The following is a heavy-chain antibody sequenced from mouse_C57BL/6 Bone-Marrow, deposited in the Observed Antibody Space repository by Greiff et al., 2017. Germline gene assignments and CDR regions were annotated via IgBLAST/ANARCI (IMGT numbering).Heavy chain of an antibody. Sequence: QVQLQQPGAGLVKPGASLKLSCTASGYTFTSYWITWVKQRPGQGLEWIGDIYPGSGSTNYNEKFKIKATLTVDTSTSTAYMQLSSLTSEDSAVYYCARDYYGSSCGYAMDDWGKGTSVTVSS. CDR3: ARDYYGSSCGYAMDD. V-gene: IGHV1-55*01. CDR1: GYTFTSYW. J-gene: IGHJ4*01. D-gene: IGHD1-1*01. CDR2: IYPGSGST.